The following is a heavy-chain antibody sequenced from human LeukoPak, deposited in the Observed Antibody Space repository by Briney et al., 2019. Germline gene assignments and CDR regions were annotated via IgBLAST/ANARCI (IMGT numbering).Heavy chain of an antibody. CDR1: GFMFSHSA. Sequence: GGSLRLSCAASGFMFSHSAMTWVRQARGKGLEWVSAVSGSAGTTYYADSVKGRFTISRDNSKNTLYLQMNSLRAEDTALYYCARTPLVRYFDSWGQGTLVTVSS. D-gene: IGHD2-2*01. CDR2: VSGSAGTT. V-gene: IGHV3-23*01. CDR3: ARTPLVRYFDS. J-gene: IGHJ4*02.